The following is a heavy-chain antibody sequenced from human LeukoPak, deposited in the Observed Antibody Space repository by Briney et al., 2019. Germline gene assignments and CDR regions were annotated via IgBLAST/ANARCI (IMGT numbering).Heavy chain of an antibody. D-gene: IGHD1-26*01. Sequence: GGSLRLSCAGSGFTFSSYAMSWVRQAPGKGLEWVSTISGSGGAGTYYADSVKGRFTVSKDNSRNTLYLPMNSLRAEDTAVYYCVKDRGGSPFYGMDVWGQGTTVTVSS. J-gene: IGHJ6*02. V-gene: IGHV3-23*01. CDR1: GFTFSSYA. CDR2: ISGSGGAGT. CDR3: VKDRGGSPFYGMDV.